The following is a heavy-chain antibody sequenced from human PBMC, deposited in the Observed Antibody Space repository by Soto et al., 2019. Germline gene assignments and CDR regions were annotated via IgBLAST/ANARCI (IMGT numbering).Heavy chain of an antibody. CDR1: GFTFSSYA. J-gene: IGHJ3*02. D-gene: IGHD3-22*01. V-gene: IGHV3-30-3*02. Sequence: PGGSLRLSCAASGFTFSSYAMHWVRQAPGKGLEWVAVISYDGSNKYYADSVKGRFTISRDNSKNTLYLQMNSLRAEDTAVYYCAKPAGLVIFYDSSGSNDAFDIWGQGTMVTVSS. CDR2: ISYDGSNK. CDR3: AKPAGLVIFYDSSGSNDAFDI.